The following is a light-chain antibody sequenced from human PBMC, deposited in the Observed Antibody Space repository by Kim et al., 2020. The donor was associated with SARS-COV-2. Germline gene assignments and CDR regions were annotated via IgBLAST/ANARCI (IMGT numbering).Light chain of an antibody. V-gene: IGLV3-9*01. CDR2: RDS. Sequence: VYLRQTGRITCRGNNMGSKNVHGYQQKPGQAPVLVIYRDSNRPSGIPERFSGSNSGNTATLTISRAQAGDEADYYCQVWDSSTACVFGGGTQLTVL. CDR1: NMGSKN. CDR3: QVWDSSTACV. J-gene: IGLJ3*02.